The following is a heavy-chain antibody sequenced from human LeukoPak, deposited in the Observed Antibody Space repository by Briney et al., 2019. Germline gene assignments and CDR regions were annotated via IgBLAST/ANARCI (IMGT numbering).Heavy chain of an antibody. CDR3: AGSVFGGGSSSFDP. J-gene: IGHJ5*02. CDR1: GGSISSSSYY. D-gene: IGHD1-26*01. Sequence: SETLSLTCTVSGGSISSSSYYWSWIRQPPGKGLEWIGYIYYIVSTNYNPSLKSRVTISVDTSRNQFSLKMSSVTAADTAVYYCAGSVFGGGSSSFDPWGQGTLVTVSS. CDR2: IYYIVST. V-gene: IGHV4-61*05.